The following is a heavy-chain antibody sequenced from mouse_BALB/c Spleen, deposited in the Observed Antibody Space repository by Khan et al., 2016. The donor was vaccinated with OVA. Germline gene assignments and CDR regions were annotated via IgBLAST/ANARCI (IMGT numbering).Heavy chain of an antibody. CDR3: ARGHYRYGGSWVAY. D-gene: IGHD2-14*01. Sequence: VRLQQSGPELVKPGASVKIPCKASGYTFTDYNMDWVKQSHGKSLEWIGDVNPNNGGTIYNQKFKGKATLTVDKSSSTAYMELRSLTSEDTAVYYCARGHYRYGGSWVAYGGQGTLVTVSA. V-gene: IGHV1-18*01. CDR2: VNPNNGGT. CDR1: GYTFTDYN. J-gene: IGHJ3*01.